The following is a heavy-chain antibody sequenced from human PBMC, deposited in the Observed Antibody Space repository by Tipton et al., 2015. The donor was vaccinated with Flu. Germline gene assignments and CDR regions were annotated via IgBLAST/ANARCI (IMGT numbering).Heavy chain of an antibody. CDR1: GGSFSGYY. V-gene: IGHV4-34*01. CDR2: INHSGST. J-gene: IGHJ5*02. CDR3: ARIAGWQWLVRWFDP. D-gene: IGHD6-19*01. Sequence: TLSLTCAVYGGSFSGYYWSWIRQPPGKGLEWIGEINHSGSTSYNPSLKSRVTISVDTSKNQFSLKLSSVTAADTAVYYCARIAGWQWLVRWFDPWGQGTLVTVSS.